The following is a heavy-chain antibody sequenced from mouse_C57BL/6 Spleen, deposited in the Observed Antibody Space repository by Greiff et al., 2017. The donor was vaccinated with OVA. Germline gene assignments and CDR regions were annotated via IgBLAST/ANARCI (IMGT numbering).Heavy chain of an antibody. J-gene: IGHJ1*03. V-gene: IGHV1-69*01. CDR2: IDPSDSYT. D-gene: IGHD1-1*01. CDR3: ARITTVVAPDWYFDV. Sequence: QVQLQQSGAELVMPGASVKLSCKASGYTFTSYWMHWVKQRPGQGLEWIGEIDPSDSYTNYNQKFKGKSTLTVDKSSSTAYMQLSSLTSEDSAVYYCARITTVVAPDWYFDVWGTGTTVTVSS. CDR1: GYTFTSYW.